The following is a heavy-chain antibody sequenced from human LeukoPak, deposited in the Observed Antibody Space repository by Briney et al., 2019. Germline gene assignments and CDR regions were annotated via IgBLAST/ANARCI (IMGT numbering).Heavy chain of an antibody. J-gene: IGHJ4*02. CDR3: ARQAVYAGSGWAFDY. D-gene: IGHD6-19*01. CDR2: IFHTGSGST. Sequence: SETLSLTCTVSGGSISPYYWSWIRQPPGKGLEWIGYIFHTGSGSTSHNPSLKSRVTISVDTSKNQFSLNLNSVTAADTAVYYCARQAVYAGSGWAFDYWGQGTLVTVSS. V-gene: IGHV4-59*08. CDR1: GGSISPYY.